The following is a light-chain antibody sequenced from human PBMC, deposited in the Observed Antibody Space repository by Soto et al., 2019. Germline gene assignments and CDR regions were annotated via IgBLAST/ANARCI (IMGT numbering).Light chain of an antibody. Sequence: QSALTQPRSVSGSPGQSVTISCTGTSSDVGYYNYVSWYQQHPGKAPKLMIYDVSKRPSGVPDRVSGSKYGNTASLTIFELQAEDEADYYCCSYAGSYTEVFGGGTKLTVL. CDR1: SSDVGYYNY. V-gene: IGLV2-11*01. CDR2: DVS. CDR3: CSYAGSYTEV. J-gene: IGLJ2*01.